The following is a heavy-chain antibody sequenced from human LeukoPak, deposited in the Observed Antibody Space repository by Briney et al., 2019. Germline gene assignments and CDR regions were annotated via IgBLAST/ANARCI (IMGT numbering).Heavy chain of an antibody. CDR1: GFTFSSYS. CDR3: AKATYYCDSSGLFDRAAFDI. V-gene: IGHV3-21*01. J-gene: IGHJ3*02. D-gene: IGHD3-22*01. Sequence: GGSLRLSCADSGFTFSSYSMNWVRQAPGKGLEWVSSISSSSSYIYYADSVKGRFTISRDNANNSLYLQMNSLRAEATAVYYCAKATYYCDSSGLFDRAAFDIGGQGTMVTVSS. CDR2: ISSSSSYI.